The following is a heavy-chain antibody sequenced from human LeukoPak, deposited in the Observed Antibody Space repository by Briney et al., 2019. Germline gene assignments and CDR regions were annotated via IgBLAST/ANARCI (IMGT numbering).Heavy chain of an antibody. CDR1: GFTFSSYA. Sequence: GGSLRLSCAASGFTFSSYAMSWVRQAPGKGLEWVSVISGSGGSTYYADSVKGRFTISRDNSKNTLYLQMNSLRAEDTAVYYCAKGESWGPGGFDYWGQGTLVTVSS. CDR2: ISGSGGST. J-gene: IGHJ4*02. V-gene: IGHV3-23*01. CDR3: AKGESWGPGGFDY. D-gene: IGHD7-27*01.